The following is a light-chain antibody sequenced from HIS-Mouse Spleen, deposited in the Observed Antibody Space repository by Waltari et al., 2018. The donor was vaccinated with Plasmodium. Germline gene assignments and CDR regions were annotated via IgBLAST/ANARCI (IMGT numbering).Light chain of an antibody. J-gene: IGKJ1*01. Sequence: DIQMTQSPSTLSASVGVRVTITCRASQSISSWLAWYPPKPGKAPKLLIYKASSLESGVPSRFSGSGSGTEFTLTISSLQPDDFATYYCQQYNSYQFGQGTKVEIK. V-gene: IGKV1-5*03. CDR2: KAS. CDR1: QSISSW. CDR3: QQYNSYQ.